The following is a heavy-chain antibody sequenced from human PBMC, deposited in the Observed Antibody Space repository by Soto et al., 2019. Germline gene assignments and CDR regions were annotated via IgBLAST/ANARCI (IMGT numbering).Heavy chain of an antibody. CDR3: AIDGRMNCNYVVSLDY. Sequence: QVQLVQSGAEVKKPGASVKVSCKASGYNFTSYGISWVRQAPGQGLEWMGWISAYNGNTNYAQKLQGRVTMTTDTSTSTAYMELRSLRSDYTAVYYCAIDGRMNCNYVVSLDYCGQRTLVTVS. CDR1: GYNFTSYG. CDR2: ISAYNGNT. J-gene: IGHJ4*02. D-gene: IGHD1-7*01. V-gene: IGHV1-18*01.